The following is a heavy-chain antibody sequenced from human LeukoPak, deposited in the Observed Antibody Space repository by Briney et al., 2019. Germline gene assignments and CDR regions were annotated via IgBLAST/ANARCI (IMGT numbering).Heavy chain of an antibody. D-gene: IGHD4-17*01. J-gene: IGHJ4*02. CDR3: AKDTGMTPYYFDY. Sequence: GGSLRLSCAASGFTFSSYAMSWVRQAPGKGLEWVSAISGSGGSTYYADSVKGRFTISRDNSKNTLYLQMNSLRAEDTAVYYRAKDTGMTPYYFDYWGQGTLVTVSS. CDR1: GFTFSSYA. V-gene: IGHV3-23*01. CDR2: ISGSGGST.